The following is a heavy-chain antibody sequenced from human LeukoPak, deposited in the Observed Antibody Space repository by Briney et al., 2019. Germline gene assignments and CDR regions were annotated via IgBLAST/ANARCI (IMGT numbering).Heavy chain of an antibody. Sequence: SETLSLTCTVSGGSISRYYWSWIRQPAGKGLEWIGRIYTSGSTNYNPSLKSRVTMSVDTSKNQFSLKLSSVTAADTAVYYCARGNRYFDWLLYYYFDYWGQGTLVTVSS. D-gene: IGHD3-9*01. CDR3: ARGNRYFDWLLYYYFDY. CDR2: IYTSGST. V-gene: IGHV4-4*07. CDR1: GGSISRYY. J-gene: IGHJ4*02.